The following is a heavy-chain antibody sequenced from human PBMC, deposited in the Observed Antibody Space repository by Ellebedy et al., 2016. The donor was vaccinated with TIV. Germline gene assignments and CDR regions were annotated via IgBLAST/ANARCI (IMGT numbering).Heavy chain of an antibody. Sequence: MPSETLSLTCTVSGGSISNSDYYWNWIRQPPGKGLEWIGEINPSGTTNNHPSLKNRVTISVDTPKKQFSLRLTSVTAADTAMYYCARARGQYLYGSGSYFTNWGQGKMVTVSS. CDR1: GGSISNSDYY. V-gene: IGHV4-39*01. D-gene: IGHD3-10*01. CDR2: INPSGTT. J-gene: IGHJ4*02. CDR3: ARARGQYLYGSGSYFTN.